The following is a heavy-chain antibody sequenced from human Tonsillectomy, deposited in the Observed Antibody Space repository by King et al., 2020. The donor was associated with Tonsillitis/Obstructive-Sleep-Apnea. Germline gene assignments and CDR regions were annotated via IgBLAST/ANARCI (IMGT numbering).Heavy chain of an antibody. Sequence: VQLVESGGGVVQPGRSLRLSCAAYGFTFSSYCMHWVRQAPGKGLEWVAVIWYDGNNKYYAVSVKGRFTISRDNSKNTLHLQMNSLRVEVTAVYYCARGAGDDTTIDIWGQGTMVTVSS. CDR1: GFTFSSYC. CDR3: ARGAGDDTTIDI. D-gene: IGHD3-16*01. V-gene: IGHV3-33*01. CDR2: IWYDGNNK. J-gene: IGHJ3*02.